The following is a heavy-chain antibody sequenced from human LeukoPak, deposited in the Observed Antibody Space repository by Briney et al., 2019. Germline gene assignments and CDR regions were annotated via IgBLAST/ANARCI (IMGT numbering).Heavy chain of an antibody. V-gene: IGHV1-18*01. CDR1: GYTFTSYG. CDR3: ARGRIYYGSGSPYYFDY. D-gene: IGHD3-10*01. Sequence: ASVKVSCKASGYTFTSYGISWVRQAPGQGLEWMGWISAYNGNTNYAQKFQGRVTMTRNTSISTAYMELSSLRSEDTAVYYCARGRIYYGSGSPYYFDYWGQGTLVTVSS. J-gene: IGHJ4*02. CDR2: ISAYNGNT.